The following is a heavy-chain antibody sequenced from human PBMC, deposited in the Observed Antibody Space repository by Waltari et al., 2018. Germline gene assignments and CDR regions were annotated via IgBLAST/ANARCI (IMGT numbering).Heavy chain of an antibody. CDR3: AKDRYGWGGYSDS. CDR2: ISHDGSSK. J-gene: IGHJ4*02. V-gene: IGHV3-30*18. D-gene: IGHD3-10*01. Sequence: QVQLVESGGGVVQPGRSLRLSCAASGFTFSSYAMHWVRQAPGKGLEWLAVISHDGSSKKDVDSVKGRFTISRDNDKDTLYLQVTSLRAEDTAVYYCAKDRYGWGGYSDSWGQGTLVTVSS. CDR1: GFTFSSYA.